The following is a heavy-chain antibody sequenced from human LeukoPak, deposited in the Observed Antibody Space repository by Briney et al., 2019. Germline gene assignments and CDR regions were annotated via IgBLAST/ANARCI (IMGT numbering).Heavy chain of an antibody. V-gene: IGHV4-59*11. Sequence: SETLSLTCTVSGDSISSHYWTWIRQPPGKGLEWVGYIHYSGTTNYNPSLKSRTTTSLDTSRNQFSLKLNSVTAADTAVYYCARGGWSLDYWGQGTLVTVSS. CDR1: GDSISSHY. J-gene: IGHJ4*02. CDR3: ARGGWSLDY. CDR2: IHYSGTT. D-gene: IGHD6-19*01.